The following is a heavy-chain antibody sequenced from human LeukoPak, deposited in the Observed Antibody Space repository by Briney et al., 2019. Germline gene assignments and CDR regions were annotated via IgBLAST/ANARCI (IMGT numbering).Heavy chain of an antibody. CDR3: ARYSGSYEVNYYYYYGMDV. D-gene: IGHD1-26*01. CDR1: GFTFSSYW. Sequence: GGSLRLSCAASGFTFSSYWMSWVRQAPGKGLEWVANIKQDESEKYYVDSVKGRFTISRDNAKNSLYLQMNSLRAEDTAVYYCARYSGSYEVNYYYYYGMDVWGQGTTVTVSS. CDR2: IKQDESEK. J-gene: IGHJ6*02. V-gene: IGHV3-7*03.